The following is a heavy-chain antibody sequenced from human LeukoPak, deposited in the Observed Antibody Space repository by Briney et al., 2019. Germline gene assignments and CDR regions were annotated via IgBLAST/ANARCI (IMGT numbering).Heavy chain of an antibody. Sequence: ASVKVSCKASGYTFTGYYMHWVRQAPGQGLEWMGRIIPILGIANYAQKFQGRVTITADKSTSTAYMELSSLRSEDTAVYYCARVYCSSTSCRLDYWGQGTLVTVSS. D-gene: IGHD2-2*01. CDR2: IIPILGIA. J-gene: IGHJ4*02. CDR1: GYTFTGYY. CDR3: ARVYCSSTSCRLDY. V-gene: IGHV1-69*04.